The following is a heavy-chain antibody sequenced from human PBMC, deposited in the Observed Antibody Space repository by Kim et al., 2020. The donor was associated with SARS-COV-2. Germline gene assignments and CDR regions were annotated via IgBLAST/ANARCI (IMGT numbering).Heavy chain of an antibody. CDR1: GFTFSSYD. CDR2: IDTAGDT. D-gene: IGHD6-13*01. CDR3: SRGYNSSWYWAFDI. J-gene: IGHJ3*02. Sequence: GGSLRLSCAASGFTFSSYDMHWVRQATGKGLEWVSAIDTAGDTYYPGSVKGRFTISRENAKNSLYLQMNSLRAGDTTVYYCSRGYNSSWYWAFDIWCQGT. V-gene: IGHV3-13*01.